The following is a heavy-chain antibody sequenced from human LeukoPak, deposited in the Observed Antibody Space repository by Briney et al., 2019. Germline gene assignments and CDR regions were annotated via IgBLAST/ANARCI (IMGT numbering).Heavy chain of an antibody. Sequence: GGSLRLSCAGSGFTLSSQPMSWVRQAPGKGLEWVSSISFSGDTYYADSVKGRFTISRDNSKSTMYLQMNSLRGEDTAVYYCARVRVSSYYGMDIWGQGATVTVSS. CDR3: ARVRVSSYYGMDI. CDR1: GFTLSSQP. V-gene: IGHV3-23*01. CDR2: ISFSGDT. J-gene: IGHJ6*02. D-gene: IGHD2/OR15-2a*01.